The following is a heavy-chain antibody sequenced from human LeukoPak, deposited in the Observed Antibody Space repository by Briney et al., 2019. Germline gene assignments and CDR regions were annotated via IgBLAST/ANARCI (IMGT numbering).Heavy chain of an antibody. CDR3: ARGGFQYYDILSSDY. V-gene: IGHV1-2*02. CDR1: GYTFTDYY. CDR2: INPNSGGT. Sequence: GASVKVSCKASGYTFTDYYLHWVRQAPGQGLEWMGWINPNSGGTNYAQKFQGRVTMTRDTSISTAYMELSRLRYDDTAVYYCARGGFQYYDILSSDYWGQGTLVTVSS. D-gene: IGHD3-9*01. J-gene: IGHJ4*02.